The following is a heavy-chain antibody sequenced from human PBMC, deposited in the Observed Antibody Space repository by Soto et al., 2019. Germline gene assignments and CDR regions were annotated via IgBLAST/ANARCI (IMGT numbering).Heavy chain of an antibody. D-gene: IGHD2-21*01. CDR3: ARLLLRPGKFDY. Sequence: KSGGSLRLSCAGSGFALSDYYMTWIRQAPGKGLEWISDISSSGDPTYYADSVRGRFTISRDNAKNSLYLQLNSLRGEDTAVYYCARLLLRPGKFDYWGQGTLVTVSS. J-gene: IGHJ4*02. CDR1: GFALSDYY. CDR2: ISSSGDPT. V-gene: IGHV3-11*01.